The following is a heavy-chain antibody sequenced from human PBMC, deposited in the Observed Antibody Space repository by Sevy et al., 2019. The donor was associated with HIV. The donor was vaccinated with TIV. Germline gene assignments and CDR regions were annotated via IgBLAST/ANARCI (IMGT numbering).Heavy chain of an antibody. J-gene: IGHJ5*02. Sequence: GGSLRLSCAASGFTFSSYAMHWVRQAPGKGLEWVAVISYDGSNKYYADSVKGRFTISRDNSKNTLYLQMNSLRAEDTAVYYCASDNWSYAGRPGAIDPWGQGTLVTVSS. CDR3: ASDNWSYAGRPGAIDP. CDR1: GFTFSSYA. V-gene: IGHV3-30-3*01. CDR2: ISYDGSNK. D-gene: IGHD1-7*01.